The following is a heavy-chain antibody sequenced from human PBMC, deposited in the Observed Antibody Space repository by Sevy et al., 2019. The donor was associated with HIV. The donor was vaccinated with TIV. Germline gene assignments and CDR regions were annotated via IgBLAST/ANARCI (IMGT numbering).Heavy chain of an antibody. Sequence: GGSLRLSCAASGFTFSSYWMSWVRQAPGKGLEGVANIKQDGSEKYYVDSVKGRFTISRDNAKNSLYLQMNSLRAEDTAVYYCARERRGYCSGGSCYSLAFDIWGQGTMVTVSS. V-gene: IGHV3-7*03. CDR2: IKQDGSEK. CDR1: GFTFSSYW. D-gene: IGHD2-15*01. J-gene: IGHJ3*02. CDR3: ARERRGYCSGGSCYSLAFDI.